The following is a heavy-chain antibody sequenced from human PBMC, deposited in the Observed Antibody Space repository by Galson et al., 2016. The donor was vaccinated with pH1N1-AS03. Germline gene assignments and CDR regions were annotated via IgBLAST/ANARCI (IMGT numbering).Heavy chain of an antibody. D-gene: IGHD6-13*01. J-gene: IGHJ4*02. CDR3: AKDRSSWPPGWGSVDS. Sequence: SLRLSCATSGFTFSSYGMTWVRQAPGKGLEWVSSISVTGGSTYYADSVKGRFTISRDHSKNTLYLQMSSLRAEDTAVYYCAKDRSSWPPGWGSVDSWSQGTLVTVSS. CDR2: ISVTGGST. CDR1: GFTFSSYG. V-gene: IGHV3-23*01.